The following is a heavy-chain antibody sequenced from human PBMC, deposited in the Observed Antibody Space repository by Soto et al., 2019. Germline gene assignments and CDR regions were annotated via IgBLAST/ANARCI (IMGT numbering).Heavy chain of an antibody. CDR1: GFTFSSYW. Sequence: GGSLRLSCAASGFTFSSYWMSWVRQAPGKGLEWVANIKQDGSGKYYVDTVKGRFTISGDNAKTSRYLQMNSLRAEATAVYYCARGVRDRLFGVVIDYFDYWGQGTLVTVSS. D-gene: IGHD3-3*01. CDR2: IKQDGSGK. V-gene: IGHV3-7*01. CDR3: ARGVRDRLFGVVIDYFDY. J-gene: IGHJ4*02.